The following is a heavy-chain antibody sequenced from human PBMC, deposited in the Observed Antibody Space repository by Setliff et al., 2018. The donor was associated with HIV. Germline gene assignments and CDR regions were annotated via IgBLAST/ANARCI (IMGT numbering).Heavy chain of an antibody. J-gene: IGHJ4*02. CDR2: LYYNERT. D-gene: IGHD4-17*01. CDR3: AIAPLESMMTTANYFDS. CDR1: GDSVNSGSYF. Sequence: ETLSLTCTVSGDSVNSGSYFWAWIRQPPGKGLEYIGTLYYNERTQYNAYLKSRVTISVDTSKNQFSLKLNSVTAADTAVYYCAIAPLESMMTTANYFDSWGQGTLVTVSS. V-gene: IGHV4-39*01.